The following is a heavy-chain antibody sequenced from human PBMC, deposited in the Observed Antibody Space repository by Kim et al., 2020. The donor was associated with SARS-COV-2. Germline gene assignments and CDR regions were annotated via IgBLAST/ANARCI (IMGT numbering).Heavy chain of an antibody. CDR1: GFTFSSYG. J-gene: IGHJ4*02. CDR2: IWYDGSNK. D-gene: IGHD3-22*01. V-gene: IGHV3-33*01. Sequence: GGSLRLSCAASGFTFSSYGMHWVRQAPGKGLEWVAVIWYDGSNKYYADSVKGRFTISRDNSKNTLHLQMNSLRAEDTAVYYCARGGRYYDSSGFDYWGQGTLVTVSS. CDR3: ARGGRYYDSSGFDY.